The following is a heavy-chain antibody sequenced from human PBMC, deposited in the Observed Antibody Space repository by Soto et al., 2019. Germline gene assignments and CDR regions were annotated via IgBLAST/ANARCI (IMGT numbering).Heavy chain of an antibody. CDR2: IIPIFGTA. Sequence: QVQLVQSGAEVKKPGSSVKVSCKASGGTFSSYAISWVRQAPGQGLEWMGGIIPIFGTANYAQKFQGRVTITAXXSXSXXYMALSSLRSEDTAVYYCAYHLGKSDQWRADPLASWGQGTLVTVSS. CDR3: AYHLGKSDQWRADPLAS. J-gene: IGHJ4*02. CDR1: GGTFSSYA. V-gene: IGHV1-69*12. D-gene: IGHD6-19*01.